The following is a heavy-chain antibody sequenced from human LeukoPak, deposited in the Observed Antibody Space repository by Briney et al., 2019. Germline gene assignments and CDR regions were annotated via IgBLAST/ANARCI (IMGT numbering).Heavy chain of an antibody. CDR1: GFTFSSFE. J-gene: IGHJ4*02. CDR2: ISNRGSTI. CDR3: ARDRSAFSGYDFFDY. Sequence: GGSLRLSCAASGFTFSSFEMNWVRQAPGKGLEWVSYISNRGSTIYYADSVKGRFTISRDNAKNSLYLQMNSLRAEDTALYYCARDRSAFSGYDFFDYWGQGTLVTVSS. V-gene: IGHV3-48*03. D-gene: IGHD5-12*01.